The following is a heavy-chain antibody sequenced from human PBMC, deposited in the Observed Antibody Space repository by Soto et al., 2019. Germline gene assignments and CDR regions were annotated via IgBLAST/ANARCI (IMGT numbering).Heavy chain of an antibody. CDR3: AGERNWNQGWFDP. CDR1: GGSISSSNW. Sequence: PSETLSLTCAVSGGSISSSNWWSWVRQPPGKGLEWIGEIYHSGSTNYNPSLKSRVTISVDKSKNQFSLKLSSVTAADTAVYYCAGERNWNQGWFDPWGQGTLVTVSS. V-gene: IGHV4-4*02. J-gene: IGHJ5*02. CDR2: IYHSGST. D-gene: IGHD1-20*01.